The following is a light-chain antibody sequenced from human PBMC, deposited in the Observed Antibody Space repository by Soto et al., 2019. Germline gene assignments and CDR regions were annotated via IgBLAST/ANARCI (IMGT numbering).Light chain of an antibody. V-gene: IGLV1-47*01. Sequence: QSVLTQPPSASGTPGQRVTISCSGSSSNIGNNFVYWYQHLPGTAPKLLIYRNNQRPSGVPDRFSGSKSDTSASLAISGLRYDDEADYYCATWDDSLSNYVFGTGTKVTVL. CDR2: RNN. CDR3: ATWDDSLSNYV. CDR1: SSNIGNNF. J-gene: IGLJ1*01.